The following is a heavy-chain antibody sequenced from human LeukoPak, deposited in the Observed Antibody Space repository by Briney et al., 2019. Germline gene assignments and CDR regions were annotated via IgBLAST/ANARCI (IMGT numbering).Heavy chain of an antibody. CDR3: ARAYDFWSGPGGY. J-gene: IGHJ4*02. D-gene: IGHD3-3*01. Sequence: PGGSLRLSCAASGFTFSSYSMNWVRQAPGTGLEWVSYISDSSRNIYYADSVKGRFTISRDNAKNSLYLQMNSLRAEDTAVYYCARAYDFWSGPGGYWGQGTLVTVSS. V-gene: IGHV3-48*04. CDR1: GFTFSSYS. CDR2: ISDSSRNI.